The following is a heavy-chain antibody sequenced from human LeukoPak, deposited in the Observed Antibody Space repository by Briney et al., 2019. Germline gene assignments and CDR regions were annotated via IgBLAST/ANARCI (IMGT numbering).Heavy chain of an antibody. Sequence: GGSLRLSCAASGFTFSGYEMNWVRQAPGKGLEWVSYISSSGSTIYYADSVKGRLTISRDNAKNSLYLQMNSLRAEDTAVYYCARELVTTIIGDYWGQGTLVTVSS. D-gene: IGHD5-24*01. V-gene: IGHV3-48*03. J-gene: IGHJ4*02. CDR1: GFTFSGYE. CDR2: ISSSGSTI. CDR3: ARELVTTIIGDY.